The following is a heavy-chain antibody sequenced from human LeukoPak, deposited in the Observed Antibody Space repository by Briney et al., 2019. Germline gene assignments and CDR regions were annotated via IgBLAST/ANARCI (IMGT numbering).Heavy chain of an antibody. J-gene: IGHJ3*02. V-gene: IGHV3-7*01. CDR3: ARESKVVAAGVPDAFGI. Sequence: PGGSLRLSCAASGFTFSSYGMHWVRQAPGKGLEWVANINQDETVKYYVDSLKGRFTVSRDNAKNSVYLQMNSLRAEDTAVYYCARESKVVAAGVPDAFGIWGQGTMVTVSS. CDR2: INQDETVK. CDR1: GFTFSSYG. D-gene: IGHD6-13*01.